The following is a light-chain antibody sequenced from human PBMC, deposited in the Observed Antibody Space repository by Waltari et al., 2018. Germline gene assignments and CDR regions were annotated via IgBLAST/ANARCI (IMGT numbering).Light chain of an antibody. J-gene: IGKJ2*03. CDR2: GTF. V-gene: IGKV1-6*01. CDR3: QQYYSDPYS. Sequence: IRMTQSPSSLSVSIGDSVTITCRASQSVWNSLAWYHQKPGKAPNLLIYGTFNLQSGVPSRFSGSQSGTDFSLTISNLQPEDFGTYFCQQYYSDPYSFGQVTKVEIK. CDR1: QSVWNS.